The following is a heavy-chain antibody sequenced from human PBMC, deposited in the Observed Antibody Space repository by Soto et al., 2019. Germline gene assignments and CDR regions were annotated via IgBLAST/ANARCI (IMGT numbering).Heavy chain of an antibody. CDR3: ASVYSYGHGADY. D-gene: IGHD5-18*01. V-gene: IGHV3-30*03. CDR1: GFTFSSYG. CDR2: ISYDGSNK. Sequence: QVQLVESGGGVVQPGRSLRLSCAASGFTFSSYGMHWVRQAPGKGLEWVAVISYDGSNKYYADSVKGRFTISRDNSKNTLYLQMNSLRAEDTAVYYCASVYSYGHGADYWGQGTLVTVSS. J-gene: IGHJ4*02.